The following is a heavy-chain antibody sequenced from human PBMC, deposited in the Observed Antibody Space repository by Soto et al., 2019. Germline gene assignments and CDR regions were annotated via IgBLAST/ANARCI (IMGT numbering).Heavy chain of an antibody. Sequence: EVQLVESGGGLVQPGGSLRLSCAASGFTFSRNSMDWVGQAPGKWLECVSYISGNSNTIYYADSVKGRFTISRDNAKNSLYLQMNSLKAEDTAVYYCARDPSMTGTIDYWGQGTLVTVSS. CDR1: GFTFSRNS. D-gene: IGHD1-1*01. J-gene: IGHJ4*02. CDR3: ARDPSMTGTIDY. V-gene: IGHV3-48*01. CDR2: ISGNSNTI.